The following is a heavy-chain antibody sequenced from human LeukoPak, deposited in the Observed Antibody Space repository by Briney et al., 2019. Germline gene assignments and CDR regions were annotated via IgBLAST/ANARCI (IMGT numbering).Heavy chain of an antibody. CDR2: INHSGST. Sequence: SETLSLTCAVYGGSFSGYYWSWIRQPPGKGLEWIGEINHSGSTNYNPSLKSRVTISVDTSKNQFSLKLSSVAAADTAVYYCARVQRWLQSIDYWGQGTLVTVSS. CDR3: ARVQRWLQSIDY. V-gene: IGHV4-34*01. CDR1: GGSFSGYY. D-gene: IGHD5-24*01. J-gene: IGHJ4*02.